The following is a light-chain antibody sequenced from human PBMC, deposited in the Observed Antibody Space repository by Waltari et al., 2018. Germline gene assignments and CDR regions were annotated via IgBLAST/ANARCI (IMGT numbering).Light chain of an antibody. CDR3: QQYNNWPPGT. J-gene: IGKJ1*01. Sequence: EIVMTQSPATLSVSQGERATLSCRASQSVSSNLAWYQQEPGQAPRLLIYGASTSATGIPVRFSGSGSGTEFTLTISSMQSEDFAVYYCQQYNNWPPGTFGQGTKVEIK. CDR1: QSVSSN. V-gene: IGKV3-15*01. CDR2: GAS.